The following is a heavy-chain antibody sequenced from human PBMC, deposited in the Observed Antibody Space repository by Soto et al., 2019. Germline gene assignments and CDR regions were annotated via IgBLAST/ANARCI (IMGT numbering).Heavy chain of an antibody. CDR1: GGSISSYY. CDR3: ASMSYYYDSSGYAFDY. D-gene: IGHD3-22*01. J-gene: IGHJ4*02. V-gene: IGHV4-59*01. CDR2: IYYSGST. Sequence: PSETLSLTCTVSGGSISSYYWSWTRQPPGKGLEWIGYIYYSGSTNYNPSLKSRVTISVDTSKNQFSLKLSSVTAADTAVYYCASMSYYYDSSGYAFDYWGQGTLVTVSS.